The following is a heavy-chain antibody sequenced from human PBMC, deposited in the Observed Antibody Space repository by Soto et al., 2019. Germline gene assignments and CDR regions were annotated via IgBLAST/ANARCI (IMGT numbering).Heavy chain of an antibody. CDR1: GGTFSSYA. J-gene: IGHJ6*02. Sequence: QVQLVQSGAEVKKPGSSVKVSCKASGGTFSSYAISWVRQAPGPGLEWMGWIIPFFGTAKYAQKFQGRVTIAAEESTSRAYMVLRSRRSEDTDVYYCARGGEKWLRLSGMVVWGQGTTVTVS. D-gene: IGHD5-12*01. CDR3: ARGGEKWLRLSGMVV. V-gene: IGHV1-69*12. CDR2: IIPFFGTA.